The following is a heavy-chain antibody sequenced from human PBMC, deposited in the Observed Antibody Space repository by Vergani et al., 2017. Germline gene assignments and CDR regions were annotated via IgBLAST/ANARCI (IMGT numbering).Heavy chain of an antibody. J-gene: IGHJ5*02. CDR2: ITHSGST. CDR3: ARGMVGATTVHYNWFDP. V-gene: IGHV4-34*01. CDR1: GGSFSGYY. D-gene: IGHD1-26*01. Sequence: QVQLQQWGAGLLKPSETLSLTCAVYGGSFSGYYWSWIRQPPGKWLEWIGEITHSGSTNYNPSLKSRVTISVDTSKNQFSLKLSSVTAADTAVYYCARGMVGATTVHYNWFDPWGQGTLVTVSS.